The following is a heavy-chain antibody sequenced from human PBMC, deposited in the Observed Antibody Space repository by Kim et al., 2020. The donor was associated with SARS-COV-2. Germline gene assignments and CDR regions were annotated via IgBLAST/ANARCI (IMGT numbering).Heavy chain of an antibody. CDR1: GYTFSAYA. D-gene: IGHD1-1*01. Sequence: ASVKVSCKASGYTFSAYAINWMRQAPGQGLEWMGWINTDTGNPTYAQGFTGRFVLSLDTSVSTAYLQISGLKAEDTDVYYCARRNVNTFLDYWGQGTLVTVSS. CDR2: INTDTGNP. V-gene: IGHV7-4-1*02. CDR3: ARRNVNTFLDY. J-gene: IGHJ4*02.